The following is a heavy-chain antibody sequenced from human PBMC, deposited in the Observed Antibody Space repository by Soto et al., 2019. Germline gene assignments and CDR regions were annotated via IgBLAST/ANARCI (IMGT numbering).Heavy chain of an antibody. CDR1: GNTVPNYA. CDR3: ARDRSTYSSGYYYYGMDV. CDR2: INPNSGGT. Sequence: ASVKVSCKASGNTVPNYAIHWVRQAPGQGLEWMGWINPNSGGTNYAQKFQGWVTMTRDTSISTAYMELSRLRSDDTAVYYCARDRSTYSSGYYYYGMDVWGQGTTVTVSS. V-gene: IGHV1-2*04. J-gene: IGHJ6*02. D-gene: IGHD6-19*01.